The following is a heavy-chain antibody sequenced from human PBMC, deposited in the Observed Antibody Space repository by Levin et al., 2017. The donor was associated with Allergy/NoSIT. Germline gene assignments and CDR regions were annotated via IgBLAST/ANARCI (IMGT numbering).Heavy chain of an antibody. CDR3: VRLLGWGRFDS. CDR1: GFTLSNYW. V-gene: IGHV3-7*01. J-gene: IGHJ5*01. D-gene: IGHD7-27*01. Sequence: GGSLRLSCAASGFTLSNYWMTWVRQAPGKGLEWVASIKGDGSDIRYLGSVKGRFIISRDNAKNALFLQMMSLRGDDTAVYFCVRLLGWGRFDSWGQGTLVTVSS. CDR2: IKGDGSDI.